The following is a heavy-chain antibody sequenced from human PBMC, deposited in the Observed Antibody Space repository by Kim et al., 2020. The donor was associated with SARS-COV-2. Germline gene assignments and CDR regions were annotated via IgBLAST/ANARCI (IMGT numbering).Heavy chain of an antibody. CDR2: IWYDGSNK. V-gene: IGHV3-33*01. CDR3: AREGAAGDYYGMDV. CDR1: GFTFSSYG. D-gene: IGHD6-13*01. Sequence: GGSLRLSGAASGFTFSSYGMHRVRQAPGKGLEWVAVIWYDGSNKYYADSVKGRFTISRDNSKNTLYLQMNSLRVEDTAVYYCAREGAAGDYYGMDVWGQG. J-gene: IGHJ6*02.